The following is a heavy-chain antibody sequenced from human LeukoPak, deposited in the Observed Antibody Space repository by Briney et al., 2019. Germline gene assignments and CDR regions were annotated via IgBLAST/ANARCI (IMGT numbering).Heavy chain of an antibody. CDR2: ISYDGSNK. V-gene: IGHV3-30*18. Sequence: GGSLRLSCAASGFTFSSYGMHWVHQAPGKGLEWVAVISYDGSNKYYADSVKGRFTISRDNSKNTLYLQMNSLRAEDTAVYYCAKEYTKLGYCSSTSCPTGFNYWGQGTLVTVSS. D-gene: IGHD2-2*01. CDR3: AKEYTKLGYCSSTSCPTGFNY. CDR1: GFTFSSYG. J-gene: IGHJ4*02.